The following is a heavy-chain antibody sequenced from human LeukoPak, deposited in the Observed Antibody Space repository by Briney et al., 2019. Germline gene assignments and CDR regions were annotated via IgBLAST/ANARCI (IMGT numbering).Heavy chain of an antibody. D-gene: IGHD2-8*01. Sequence: GGSLRLSCAASGFTFSNSWMHWVRQAPGKGLVWVSRSDPDGSSTTYADSVQGRFTISRDNARNTLYLQMNSLRAEDTAIYFCARGVNGNSDYWGQGTLVTVSS. J-gene: IGHJ4*02. V-gene: IGHV3-74*01. CDR1: GFTFSNSW. CDR2: SDPDGSST. CDR3: ARGVNGNSDY.